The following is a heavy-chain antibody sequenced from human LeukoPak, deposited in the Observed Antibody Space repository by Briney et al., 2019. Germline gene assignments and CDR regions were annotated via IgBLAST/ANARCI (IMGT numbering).Heavy chain of an antibody. V-gene: IGHV1-69*13. Sequence: SVKVSCKASGGTFSSYAISWVRQAPGQGLEWMGGIIPIFGTANYAQKFQGRVTITADESTSTAYMELSSLRSEDTAVYYCARLGFSGSYYYNWFDPWGQGTLVTVSS. CDR1: GGTFSSYA. J-gene: IGHJ5*02. D-gene: IGHD3-10*01. CDR3: ARLGFSGSYYYNWFDP. CDR2: IIPIFGTA.